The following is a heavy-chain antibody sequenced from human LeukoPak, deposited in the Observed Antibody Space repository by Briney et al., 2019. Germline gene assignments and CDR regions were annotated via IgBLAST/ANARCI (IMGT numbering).Heavy chain of an antibody. CDR3: ARHENFAPNWYFDL. J-gene: IGHJ2*01. V-gene: IGHV4-61*02. CDR2: IYTSGST. CDR1: GGSISSGSYY. D-gene: IGHD1-7*01. Sequence: MSSETLPLTYTVSGGSISSGSYYWSWIRQPAGKGLEWIGRIYTSGSTNYNPSLKSRVTISVDTSKNQFSLKLSSVTAADTAVYYCARHENFAPNWYFDLWGRGTLVTVSS.